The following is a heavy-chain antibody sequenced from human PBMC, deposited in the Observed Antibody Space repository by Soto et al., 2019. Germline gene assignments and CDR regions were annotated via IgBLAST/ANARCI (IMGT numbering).Heavy chain of an antibody. CDR2: IDPSDSYT. CDR1: GYSFTSYW. Sequence: GESLKISCKGSGYSFTSYWISWVRQMPGKGLEWMGRIDPSDSYTNYSPSFQGHVTISADKSISTAYLQWSSLKASDTAMYYCARSGAAYCSSTSCYDRWFDPWGQGTLVTVS. J-gene: IGHJ5*02. D-gene: IGHD2-2*01. V-gene: IGHV5-10-1*01. CDR3: ARSGAAYCSSTSCYDRWFDP.